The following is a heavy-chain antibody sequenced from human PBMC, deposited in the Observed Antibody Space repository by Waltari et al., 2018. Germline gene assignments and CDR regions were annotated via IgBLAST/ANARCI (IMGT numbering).Heavy chain of an antibody. CDR1: GYSINSGYH. D-gene: IGHD2-21*02. CDR2: IFHSGAA. CDR3: ARDLGSGGNSDY. Sequence: QVQLQESGPGLVKPSETLSLPCAVSGYSINSGYHWGWIRQPPGKGLEWLASIFHSGAASYNPSLKSRLTISIDRSKNQFSLKLSSVTAADTAVYYCARDLGSGGNSDYWGQGTLVTVFS. J-gene: IGHJ4*02. V-gene: IGHV4-38-2*02.